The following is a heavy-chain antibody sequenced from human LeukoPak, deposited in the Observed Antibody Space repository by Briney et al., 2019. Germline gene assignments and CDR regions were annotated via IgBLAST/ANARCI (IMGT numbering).Heavy chain of an antibody. CDR1: GFTFSSYA. V-gene: IGHV3-30*04. CDR3: ARDEDIVVVVAARFDY. CDR2: ISYDGSSK. Sequence: PGGSLRLSCAASGFTFSSYAMHWVRQAPGKGLEWVAVISYDGSSKYYADSVKGRFTISRDNSKNTLYLQMNSLRAEDTAVYYCARDEDIVVVVAARFDYWGQGTLVTVSS. J-gene: IGHJ4*02. D-gene: IGHD2-15*01.